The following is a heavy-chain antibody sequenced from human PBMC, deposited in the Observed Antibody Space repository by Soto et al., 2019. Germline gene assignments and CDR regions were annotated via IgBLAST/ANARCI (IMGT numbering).Heavy chain of an antibody. CDR3: ARDLVVGGWGFGESLYSDY. Sequence: ASVKVSCKASGYTFTSYGISWVRQAPGQGLEWMGWISAYNGNTNYAQKLQGRVTMTTDTSTSTAYMELRSLRSDDTAVYYCARDLVVGGWGFGESLYSDYWGQGTLVTVSS. V-gene: IGHV1-18*01. D-gene: IGHD3-10*01. CDR2: ISAYNGNT. J-gene: IGHJ4*02. CDR1: GYTFTSYG.